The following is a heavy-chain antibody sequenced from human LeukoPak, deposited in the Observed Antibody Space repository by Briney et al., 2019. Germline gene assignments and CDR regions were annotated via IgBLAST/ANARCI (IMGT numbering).Heavy chain of an antibody. Sequence: ASVKVSCKASGYTFTSYGISWVRQAPGQGLEWMGWISAYNGNTNYAQKLQGRVTMPTDTSTRTAYMDLRSLRSDDTAVYYCARVELRTVPRAAGWFDPWGQGTLVTVSS. V-gene: IGHV1-18*01. D-gene: IGHD4-17*01. CDR3: ARVELRTVPRAAGWFDP. CDR1: GYTFTSYG. CDR2: ISAYNGNT. J-gene: IGHJ5*02.